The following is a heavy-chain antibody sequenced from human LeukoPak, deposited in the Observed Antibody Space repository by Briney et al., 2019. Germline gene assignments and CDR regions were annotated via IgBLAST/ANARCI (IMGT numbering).Heavy chain of an antibody. Sequence: GGSLRLSCAATGFTFSNYAIHWGRQAPGKGLEWVAFISDDGSRQHYADSVKGRFTISRDNSKNTLYLQMNSLRAEDTAVYYCASSRVYGHLDYWGQGTLVTVSS. J-gene: IGHJ4*02. V-gene: IGHV3-30-3*01. CDR1: GFTFSNYA. D-gene: IGHD3-10*01. CDR2: ISDDGSRQ. CDR3: ASSRVYGHLDY.